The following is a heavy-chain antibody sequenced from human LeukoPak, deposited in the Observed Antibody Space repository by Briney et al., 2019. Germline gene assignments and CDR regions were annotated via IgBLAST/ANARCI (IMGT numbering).Heavy chain of an antibody. D-gene: IGHD6-19*01. J-gene: IGHJ4*02. Sequence: PSETLSLTCAVYGGSFSGYYWSWIRQPPGKGLEWIGEINHSGSTNYNPSLKSRVTISVDTSKNQFSLKLSSVTAADTAVYYCARHTEWASGWYYFDYWGQGTLVTVSS. V-gene: IGHV4-34*01. CDR1: GGSFSGYY. CDR2: INHSGST. CDR3: ARHTEWASGWYYFDY.